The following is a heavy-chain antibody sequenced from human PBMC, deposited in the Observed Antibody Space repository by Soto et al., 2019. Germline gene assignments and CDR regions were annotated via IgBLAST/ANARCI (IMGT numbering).Heavy chain of an antibody. V-gene: IGHV3-23*01. J-gene: IGHJ4*02. CDR1: GFTFSSYA. Sequence: GGSLRLSCAASGFTFSSYAMSWVRQAPGKGLEWVSAISGSGGSTYYADSVKGRFTISRDNSKNTLYLQMNSLRAEDTAVYYCAKDRQIYCSSTSCPAFDYWGQGTLVTVSS. CDR3: AKDRQIYCSSTSCPAFDY. CDR2: ISGSGGST. D-gene: IGHD2-2*01.